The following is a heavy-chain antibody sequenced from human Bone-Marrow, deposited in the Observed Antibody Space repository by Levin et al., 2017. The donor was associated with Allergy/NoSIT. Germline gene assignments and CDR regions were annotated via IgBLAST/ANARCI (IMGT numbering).Heavy chain of an antibody. D-gene: IGHD6-13*01. CDR3: ARGSWAGQMNIAAEY. V-gene: IGHV4-34*01. Sequence: PSETLSLTCAVYGGSFSGYYWSWIRQPPGKGLEWIGEINHSGSTNYNPSLKSRVTISVDTSKNQFSLKLSSVTAADTAVYYCARGSWAGQMNIAAEYWGQGTLVTVSS. CDR1: GGSFSGYY. CDR2: INHSGST. J-gene: IGHJ4*02.